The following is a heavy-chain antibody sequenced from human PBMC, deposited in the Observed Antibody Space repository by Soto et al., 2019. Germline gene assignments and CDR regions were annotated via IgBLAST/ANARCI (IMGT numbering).Heavy chain of an antibody. V-gene: IGHV3-9*01. CDR1: GFTFYYNS. D-gene: IGHD3-16*01. CDR3: AISQDRGGRTTFIY. Sequence: GGSLILSCGVSGFTFYYNSMHWVRQAPEKGLEWVSGINWKSDIGYADSVKGRFTISRDNAENSLYLQMNSLRAEDTALYYCAISQDRGGRTTFIYWGQGTQVTVSS. CDR2: INWKSDI. J-gene: IGHJ4*02.